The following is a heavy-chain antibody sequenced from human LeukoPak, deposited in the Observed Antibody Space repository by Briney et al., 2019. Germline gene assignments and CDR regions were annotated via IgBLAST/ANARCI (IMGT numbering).Heavy chain of an antibody. CDR1: GYSFRTYW. Sequence: NAGESLKISCKGSGYSFRTYWIAWVRQMPGKGLEWMGIINPGDSDTRYSPSFQGQVTISADESTTTAYLQWSSLKASDTAMYYRARHRAAGGSYYYGADVWGQGTTVTVSS. D-gene: IGHD6-13*01. CDR3: ARHRAAGGSYYYGADV. CDR2: INPGDSDT. V-gene: IGHV5-51*01. J-gene: IGHJ6*02.